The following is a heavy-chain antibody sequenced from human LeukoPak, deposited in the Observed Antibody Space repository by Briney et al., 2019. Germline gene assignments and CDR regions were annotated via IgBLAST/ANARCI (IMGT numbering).Heavy chain of an antibody. CDR2: MYYSGST. CDR1: GGSISPYY. CDR3: ARAWATDYFDY. V-gene: IGHV4-59*01. Sequence: SETLSLTCAVSGGSISPYYWSWIRQPPGKGLEWIGYMYYSGSTNHNPSLKSRVTISVDTSKNQFSLKLGSVTAADTAVYYCARAWATDYFDYWGQGTLVTVSS. J-gene: IGHJ4*02.